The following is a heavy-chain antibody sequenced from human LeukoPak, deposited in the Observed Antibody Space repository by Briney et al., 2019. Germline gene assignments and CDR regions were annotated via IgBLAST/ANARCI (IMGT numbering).Heavy chain of an antibody. CDR1: GFTFSSYA. D-gene: IGHD5-18*01. CDR2: ISYDGSNK. J-gene: IGHJ3*02. V-gene: IGHV3-30*04. Sequence: QPGGSLRLSCAASGFTFSSYAMHWVRQAPGKGLEWVAVISYDGSNKYYADSVKGRFTISRDNSKNTLYLQMNSLRAEDTAVYYCARASVDTFTLDAFDIWGQGTMVTVSS. CDR3: ARASVDTFTLDAFDI.